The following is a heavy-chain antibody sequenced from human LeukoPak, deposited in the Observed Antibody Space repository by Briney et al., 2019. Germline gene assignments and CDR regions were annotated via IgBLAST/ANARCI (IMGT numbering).Heavy chain of an antibody. V-gene: IGHV4-34*01. Sequence: SETLSLTCAVYGGSVSGYYWSWIRQAPGKGLEWIGEINHSGSTNYNPSLKSRVTISVDTSKNQFSLKLSSVTAADTAVYYCARGPDYDFWSGYYYYYYYMDVWGKGTTVTVSS. CDR2: INHSGST. CDR1: GGSVSGYY. D-gene: IGHD3-3*01. CDR3: ARGPDYDFWSGYYYYYYYMDV. J-gene: IGHJ6*03.